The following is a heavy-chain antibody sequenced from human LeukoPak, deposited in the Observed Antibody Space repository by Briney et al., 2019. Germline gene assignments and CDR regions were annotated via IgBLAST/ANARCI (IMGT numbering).Heavy chain of an antibody. Sequence: SETLSLTCAVSGGSISSSSYYWGWIRQPPGKGLEWIGSIYYSGSTYYNPSLKSRVTISVDTSKNQFSLKLSSVTAADTAVYYCARDQYCSSTSCPSDAFDIWGQGTMVTVSS. V-gene: IGHV4-39*07. D-gene: IGHD2-2*01. CDR1: GGSISSSSYY. J-gene: IGHJ3*02. CDR3: ARDQYCSSTSCPSDAFDI. CDR2: IYYSGST.